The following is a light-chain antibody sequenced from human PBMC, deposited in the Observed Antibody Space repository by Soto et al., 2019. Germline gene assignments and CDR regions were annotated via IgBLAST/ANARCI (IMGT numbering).Light chain of an antibody. V-gene: IGLV1-40*01. Sequence: QSVLTQPPSVSGAPGQRVTISCTGSSSNIGAGYDVHWYQQLPGRAPKLLIYGNTNRPSGVPDRFSGSKSGTSASLAINGLHAEDEADYYCLSFDSSLSVVFGGGTKHTVL. CDR3: LSFDSSLSVV. J-gene: IGLJ2*01. CDR2: GNT. CDR1: SSNIGAGYD.